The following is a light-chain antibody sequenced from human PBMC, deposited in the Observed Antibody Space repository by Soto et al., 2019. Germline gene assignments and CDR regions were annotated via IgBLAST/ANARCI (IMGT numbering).Light chain of an antibody. V-gene: IGLV2-14*01. CDR1: SSDVGGYKY. J-gene: IGLJ3*02. CDR2: EVS. Sequence: QSVLTQPASVSGSPGQSITISCTGTSSDVGGYKYVSWYQQHPGKAPKLMIFEVSNRPSGVSNRFSGSKSGNTASLTISGLQAEDEADYYCSSYRRSSTLVVFGGGTKLTVL. CDR3: SSYRRSSTLVV.